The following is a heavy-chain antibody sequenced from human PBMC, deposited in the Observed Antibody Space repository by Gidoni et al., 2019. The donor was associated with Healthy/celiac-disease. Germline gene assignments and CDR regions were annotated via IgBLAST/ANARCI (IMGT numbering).Heavy chain of an antibody. CDR2: IYYSGST. D-gene: IGHD6-19*01. Sequence: QVQLQESGPGLVKPSETLSLTCTVSGGSISSYYWSWIRQPPGKGLEWIGYIYYSGSTNYNPSLKSRVTISVDTSKNQFSLKLSSVTAADTAVYYCARVSPVAGTLDYWGQGTLVTVSS. V-gene: IGHV4-59*01. CDR3: ARVSPVAGTLDY. CDR1: GGSISSYY. J-gene: IGHJ4*02.